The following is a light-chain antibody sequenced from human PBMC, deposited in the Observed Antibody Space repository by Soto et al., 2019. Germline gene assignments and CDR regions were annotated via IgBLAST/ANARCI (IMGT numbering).Light chain of an antibody. Sequence: QPVLTQSPSASASLGASVRLTCTLSSGHSSYTIAWHQQQPEKGPRYLMKVNRDGSHSKGDGIPDRFSGSSSGAERYLTISSLQSEDEADYYCQTWGTGMHFFGGGTKLTVL. CDR2: VNRDGSH. V-gene: IGLV4-69*01. J-gene: IGLJ2*01. CDR1: SGHSSYT. CDR3: QTWGTGMHF.